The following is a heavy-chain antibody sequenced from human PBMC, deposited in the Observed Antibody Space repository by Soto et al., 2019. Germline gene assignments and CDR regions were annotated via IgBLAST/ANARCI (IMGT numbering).Heavy chain of an antibody. Sequence: GGSLRLSCAASGFTFSSYAMSWVRQAPGKGLEWVSAISGSGGSTYYADSVKGRFTISRDNSKNTLYLQMNSLRAEDTAVYYCAKADGDGYDYEGRSYYYYMDVWGKGTTVTVSS. D-gene: IGHD5-12*01. J-gene: IGHJ6*03. CDR3: AKADGDGYDYEGRSYYYYMDV. CDR1: GFTFSSYA. CDR2: ISGSGGST. V-gene: IGHV3-23*01.